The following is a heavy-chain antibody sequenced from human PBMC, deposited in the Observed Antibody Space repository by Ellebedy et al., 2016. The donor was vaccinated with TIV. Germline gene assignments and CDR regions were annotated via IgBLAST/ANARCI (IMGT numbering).Heavy chain of an antibody. V-gene: IGHV4-30-4*01. CDR2: IYYSGTT. CDR1: GGSISSGDYY. Sequence: SETLSLXXTVSGGSISSGDYYWSWIRQPPGKGLEWIRYIYYSGTTYYNPSLRSRITISVDTSRNQFSLKLSSVTAADTAVYYCARVRYSGNYYPYFDYWGQGTLVTVSS. J-gene: IGHJ4*02. CDR3: ARVRYSGNYYPYFDY. D-gene: IGHD1-26*01.